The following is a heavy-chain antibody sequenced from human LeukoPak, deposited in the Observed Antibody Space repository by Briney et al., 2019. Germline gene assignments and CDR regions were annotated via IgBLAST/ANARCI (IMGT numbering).Heavy chain of an antibody. D-gene: IGHD3-10*01. Sequence: SQTLSLTCAVSGGSISSGGYYWSWIRQPPGKGLEWIGYIYHSGSTYYNPSLKSRVTISVDRSKNQFSLKLSSVTAADTAVYYCARGSGRKTGGAEYFQHWGQGTLVTVSS. CDR2: IYHSGST. CDR1: GGSISSGGYY. V-gene: IGHV4-30-2*01. CDR3: ARGSGRKTGGAEYFQH. J-gene: IGHJ1*01.